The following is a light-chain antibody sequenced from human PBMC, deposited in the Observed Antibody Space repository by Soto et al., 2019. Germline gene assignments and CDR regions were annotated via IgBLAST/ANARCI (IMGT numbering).Light chain of an antibody. J-gene: IGLJ2*01. V-gene: IGLV1-44*01. CDR3: AAWDDSLNVVV. CDR1: SSNIGSNT. Sequence: QSVLTQPPSASGTPGQRVTISCSGSSSNIGSNTVNWYQQLPGTAPKLLIYSNNQRPSGVPDRFSGSKSGTSASLAISGLQYEDEADYYCAAWDDSLNVVVFGGGTKRTVL. CDR2: SNN.